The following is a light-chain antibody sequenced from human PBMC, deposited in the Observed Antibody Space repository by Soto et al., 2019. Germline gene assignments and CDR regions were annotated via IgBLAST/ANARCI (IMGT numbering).Light chain of an antibody. CDR2: DAS. V-gene: IGKV1-5*01. Sequence: DIQMTQSPSTVSASVGDRVTITCRASQSISNNWLAWYQQKPGKAPKLLIYDASTLESGVPSRLSGSGYGTEFTLTISSLQPDDLATYFCQQYRSYLFGPGTKVEVK. J-gene: IGKJ3*01. CDR1: QSISNNW. CDR3: QQYRSYL.